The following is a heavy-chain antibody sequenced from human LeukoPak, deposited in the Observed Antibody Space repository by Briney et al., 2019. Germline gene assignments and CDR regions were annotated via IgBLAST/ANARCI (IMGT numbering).Heavy chain of an antibody. V-gene: IGHV4-34*01. Sequence: SETLSLTCAVYGGSFSGYYWSWIRQPPGKGLEWIGEINHSGSTNYNPSFKSRVTISVDTSKNQFSLKLSSVTAADTAVYYCARGVGYCSGGSCSVPEFWGQGTLVTVSS. J-gene: IGHJ4*02. CDR2: INHSGST. CDR3: ARGVGYCSGGSCSVPEF. CDR1: GGSFSGYY. D-gene: IGHD2-15*01.